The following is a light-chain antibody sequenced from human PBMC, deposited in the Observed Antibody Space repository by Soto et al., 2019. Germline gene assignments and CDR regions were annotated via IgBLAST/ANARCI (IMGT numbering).Light chain of an antibody. J-gene: IGKJ1*01. CDR1: QSISTW. Sequence: DIQMPQSPSPLSASVGDRVTITCRASQSISTWLAWYQQKPGKAPELLIYDASSLQSGVPSRFSGSGSGTEFTLTISSLQPDDFATYYCQQYDNDSPVFGQGTKVDIK. V-gene: IGKV1-5*01. CDR3: QQYDNDSPV. CDR2: DAS.